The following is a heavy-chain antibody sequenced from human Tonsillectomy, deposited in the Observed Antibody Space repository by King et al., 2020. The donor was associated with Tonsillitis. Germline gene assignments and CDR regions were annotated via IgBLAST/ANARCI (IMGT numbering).Heavy chain of an antibody. CDR1: GYSISSGYY. D-gene: IGHD4-23*01. CDR3: ARDIGNPAPRDAFDI. J-gene: IGHJ3*02. V-gene: IGHV4-38-2*02. Sequence: QLQESGPGLVKPSETLSHTCAVSGYSISSGYYWGWIRQPPGKGLEWIGSIYHSGSTYYNPSLKSRVTISVDTSKNQFSLKLSSVTAADTAVYYCARDIGNPAPRDAFDIWGQGTMVTVSS. CDR2: IYHSGST.